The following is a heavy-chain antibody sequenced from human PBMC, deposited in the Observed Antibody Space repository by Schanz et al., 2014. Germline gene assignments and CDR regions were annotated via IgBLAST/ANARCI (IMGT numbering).Heavy chain of an antibody. Sequence: EMQLLESGGGLIQPGGSLRLSCAASGFTFSSYWMHWVRQVPGKGLVWVARINSVGSNTDYADSVTGRFTISRDNAKNTLYLQMNTLRAEDTAVYYCARKMKLGVYGGKGHDSLDIWGQGTMVTVSS. CDR2: INSVGSNT. CDR1: GFTFSSYW. D-gene: IGHD4-17*01. J-gene: IGHJ3*02. V-gene: IGHV3-74*02. CDR3: ARKMKLGVYGGKGHDSLDI.